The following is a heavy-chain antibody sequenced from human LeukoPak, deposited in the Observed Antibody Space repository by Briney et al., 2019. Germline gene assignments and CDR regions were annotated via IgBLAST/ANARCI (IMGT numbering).Heavy chain of an antibody. V-gene: IGHV3-64*01. CDR2: ISSNGGST. D-gene: IGHD3-22*01. J-gene: IGHJ4*02. CDR3: ARTYYYDSSGYLNFDY. Sequence: GGSLRLSCAASGFTFSSYAMHWVRQAPGKGLEYVSAISSNGGSTYYANSVKGRFTISRDNSKNTLCLQMGSLRAEDMAVYYCARTYYYDSSGYLNFDYWGQGTLVTVSS. CDR1: GFTFSSYA.